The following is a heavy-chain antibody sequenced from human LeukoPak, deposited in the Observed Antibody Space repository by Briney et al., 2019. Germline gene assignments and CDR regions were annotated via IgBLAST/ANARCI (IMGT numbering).Heavy chain of an antibody. Sequence: GGSLRLSCAASGFTFSNYWMHWVRQAPGKGLVWVSRINSDGINTSYADSVKGRFTISRDNAKNTLNLQMNSLRAEDTAVYYCVRDLGQYYDTSDNWFDPWGQGTLVTVSS. CDR2: INSDGINT. J-gene: IGHJ5*02. V-gene: IGHV3-74*01. D-gene: IGHD3-22*01. CDR1: GFTFSNYW. CDR3: VRDLGQYYDTSDNWFDP.